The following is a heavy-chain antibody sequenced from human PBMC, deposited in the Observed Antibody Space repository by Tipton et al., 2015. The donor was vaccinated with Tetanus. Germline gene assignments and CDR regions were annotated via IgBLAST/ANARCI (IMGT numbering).Heavy chain of an antibody. V-gene: IGHV3-30-3*01. CDR3: ARDISRNEGTGTFGR. CDR1: GFMFSSYA. D-gene: IGHD3-10*01. Sequence: SLRLSCAASGFMFSSYAMHWVRQAPGKGLEWVAAIPYEGSNAYYGESVKGRLTISRDNSKKTLYLEVNNLRTEDTAVYYCARDISRNEGTGTFGRWGQGTLVTVSS. J-gene: IGHJ4*02. CDR2: IPYEGSNA.